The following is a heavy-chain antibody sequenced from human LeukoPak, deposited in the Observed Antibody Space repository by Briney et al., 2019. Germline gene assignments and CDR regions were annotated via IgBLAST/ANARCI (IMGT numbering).Heavy chain of an antibody. D-gene: IGHD5-18*01. V-gene: IGHV1-46*01. J-gene: IGHJ4*02. CDR3: ARVAIVDTAKMSIDY. CDR2: INPSGGST. CDR1: GYTFTNYC. Sequence: GASVKVSCKASGYTFTNYCMHWVRQAPGQGLEWMGIINPSGGSTSYAQKFQGRVTMTRDMSTSTVYMELSSLRSEDTAVYYCARVAIVDTAKMSIDYWGQGTLVTVSS.